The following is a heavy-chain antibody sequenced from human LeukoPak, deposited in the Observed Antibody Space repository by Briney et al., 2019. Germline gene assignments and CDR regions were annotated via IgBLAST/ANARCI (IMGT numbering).Heavy chain of an antibody. V-gene: IGHV1-18*04. J-gene: IGHJ5*02. CDR3: ARVSGGDIVVVVAATLENWFDP. Sequence: ASVRVSCKASGYTFTRYGNSWVGQAPGQGLEGMGWISAYNGNTNYAQKLQGRVTMTTDTSTSTASMELRSLRSDDTAVYYCARVSGGDIVVVVAATLENWFDPWGQGTLVTVSS. CDR2: ISAYNGNT. D-gene: IGHD2-15*01. CDR1: GYTFTRYG.